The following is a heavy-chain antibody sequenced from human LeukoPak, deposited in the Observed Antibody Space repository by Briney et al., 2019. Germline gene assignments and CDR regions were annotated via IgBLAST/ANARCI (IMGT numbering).Heavy chain of an antibody. Sequence: SETLSLTFAVYGGSFSGYYWSWIRQPPGKGLEWIGEINHSGSTNYNPSLKSRVTISVDTSKNQFSLKLSSVTAADTAVYYCARNSYGYYGKNAFDIWGQGTMVTVSS. D-gene: IGHD5-18*01. CDR3: ARNSYGYYGKNAFDI. CDR1: GGSFSGYY. J-gene: IGHJ3*02. V-gene: IGHV4-34*01. CDR2: INHSGST.